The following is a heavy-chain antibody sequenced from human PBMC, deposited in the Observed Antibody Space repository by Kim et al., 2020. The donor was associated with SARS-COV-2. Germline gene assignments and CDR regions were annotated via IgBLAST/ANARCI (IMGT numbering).Heavy chain of an antibody. CDR3: ARNVDYLDSSGYPYYFDY. D-gene: IGHD3-22*01. Sequence: ASVKVSCMASGYTFTSYGISWVRQAPGQGLEWMGWISAYNGNTNYAQKLQGRVTMTTDTSTSTAYMELRSLRSDDTAVYYCARNVDYLDSSGYPYYFDYWGQGTLVTVSS. CDR2: ISAYNGNT. J-gene: IGHJ4*02. V-gene: IGHV1-18*01. CDR1: GYTFTSYG.